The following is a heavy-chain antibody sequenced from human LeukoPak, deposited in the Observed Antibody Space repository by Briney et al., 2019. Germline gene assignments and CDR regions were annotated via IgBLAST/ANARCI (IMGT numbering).Heavy chain of an antibody. CDR1: GGSIISNNYY. V-gene: IGHV4-39*02. Sequence: SETLSLTCSVSGGSIISNNYYWGWIRQSPGKGLEWVGSIHYSGKTYYNPSLRSRVIVSVHPSKSQFSLDLNSVTAADTAVYYCARDRIGHYGSGSYYSGMDVWGQGTTVTVSS. CDR3: ARDRIGHYGSGSYYSGMDV. D-gene: IGHD3-10*01. J-gene: IGHJ6*02. CDR2: IHYSGKT.